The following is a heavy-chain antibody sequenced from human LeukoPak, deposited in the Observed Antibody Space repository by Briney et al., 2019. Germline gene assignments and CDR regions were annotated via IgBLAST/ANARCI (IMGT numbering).Heavy chain of an antibody. CDR1: GGSISSSSYF. Sequence: PSETLSLTCTVSGGSISSSSYFWGWIREPPGKGLEWIGNIYFSGTTYYNPSLKSRVTIFVDTSKNQFSLKLSSETAADTAVYYCARLCDFWSGCYMDVWGKGTTVTVSS. CDR2: IYFSGTT. J-gene: IGHJ6*03. D-gene: IGHD3-3*01. CDR3: ARLCDFWSGCYMDV. V-gene: IGHV4-39*01.